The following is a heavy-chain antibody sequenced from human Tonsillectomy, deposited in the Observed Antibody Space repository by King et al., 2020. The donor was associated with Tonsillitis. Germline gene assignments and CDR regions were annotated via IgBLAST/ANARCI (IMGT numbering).Heavy chain of an antibody. D-gene: IGHD3-3*01. CDR2: INHSGST. CDR3: ARGVTIVGVADPPTSYYYYMDV. Sequence: VQLQQWGAGLLKPSETLSLTCAVYGGSFSGYYWSWIRQPPGKGLEWIGEINHSGSTNYNPSLKSRVTISLDTSKNKFSLKLRSVTAADTAVYYCARGVTIVGVADPPTSYYYYMDVWGKGTTVTVSS. V-gene: IGHV4-34*01. J-gene: IGHJ6*03. CDR1: GGSFSGYY.